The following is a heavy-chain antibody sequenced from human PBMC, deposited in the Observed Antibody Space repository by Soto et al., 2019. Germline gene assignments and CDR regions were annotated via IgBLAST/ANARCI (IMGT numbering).Heavy chain of an antibody. CDR2: IYYSGST. CDR3: ASDTSDNYGDYFRGAY. D-gene: IGHD4-17*01. CDR1: GGSISSGGYY. J-gene: IGHJ4*02. V-gene: IGHV4-31*03. Sequence: PSETLSLTCTVSGGSISSGGYYWSWIRQHPGKGLEWIGYIYYSGSTYYNPSLKSRVTISVDTSKNQFSLKLSSVTAADTAVYYCASDTSDNYGDYFRGAYWGQGTLVTVSS.